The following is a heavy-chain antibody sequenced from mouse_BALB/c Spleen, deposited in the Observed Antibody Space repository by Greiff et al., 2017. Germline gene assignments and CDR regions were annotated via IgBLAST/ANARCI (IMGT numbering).Heavy chain of an antibody. V-gene: IGHV3-8*02. CDR1: GYSITSGY. D-gene: IGHD1-1*01. Sequence: EVQLVESGPSLVKPSQTLSLTCSVSGYSITSGYWNWIRKFPGNKLEYMGYISYSGSTYYNPSLKSRISITRDTSKNQYYLQLNSVTTEDTATYYCARYEVVATWFAYWGQGTLVTVSA. J-gene: IGHJ3*01. CDR3: ARYEVVATWFAY. CDR2: ISYSGST.